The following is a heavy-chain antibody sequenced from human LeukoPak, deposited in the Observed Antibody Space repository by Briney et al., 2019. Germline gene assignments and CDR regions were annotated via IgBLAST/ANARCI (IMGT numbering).Heavy chain of an antibody. CDR1: GFDFDDYA. CDR3: GKDERTGYYDFRSGYPFFDF. J-gene: IGHJ4*02. Sequence: GRSLRLSCAASGFDFDDYAMHWVRQSPGEGLEWISVILYDGISKYYADSVKGRFSISRDNSKNIVYLQMNNLTPADTAVYYCGKDERTGYYDFRSGYPFFDFWGQGTPVTVSS. V-gene: IGHV3-30*04. D-gene: IGHD3-3*01. CDR2: ILYDGISK.